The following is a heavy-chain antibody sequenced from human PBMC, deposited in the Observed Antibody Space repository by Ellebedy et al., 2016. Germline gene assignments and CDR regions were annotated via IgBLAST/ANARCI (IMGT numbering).Heavy chain of an antibody. CDR1: GGSVSSGSYY. CDR3: ARDALPWGMDV. J-gene: IGHJ6*02. Sequence: SETLSLTCTVSGGSVSSGSYYWSWIRQPPGTGLEWIGYIYYSGSTNYNPSLKSRVTISVDTSKNQFSLKLSSVTAADTAVYYCARDALPWGMDVWGQGTTVTVSS. CDR2: IYYSGST. V-gene: IGHV4-61*01.